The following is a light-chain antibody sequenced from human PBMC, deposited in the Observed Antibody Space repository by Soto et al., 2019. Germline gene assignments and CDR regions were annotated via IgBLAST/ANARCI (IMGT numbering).Light chain of an antibody. J-gene: IGKJ3*01. CDR2: GAS. Sequence: EIVMTQSPATLSVSPGERATLSCRASQSVSSNLAWYQQKPGQAPRLLIYGASTRATGIPARFSGSGSGTEFTLTISSLQAEDFTVYYCQQYNNSTTFGPGTKLDIK. CDR1: QSVSSN. V-gene: IGKV3-15*01. CDR3: QQYNNSTT.